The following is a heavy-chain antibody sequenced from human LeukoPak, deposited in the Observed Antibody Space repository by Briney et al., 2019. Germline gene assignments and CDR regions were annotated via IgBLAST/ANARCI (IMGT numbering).Heavy chain of an antibody. CDR3: ARPPVRGVNYYYGLDV. J-gene: IGHJ6*02. Sequence: GESLKISCKGSGYSFTSYWIGWVRQMPGKGPEWMGIIYPGDSDTRYSPSFQGQVTISADKSISTAYLQWSSLKASDTAVYYCARPPVRGVNYYYGLDVWGQGTTVTVSS. CDR2: IYPGDSDT. CDR1: GYSFTSYW. V-gene: IGHV5-51*01. D-gene: IGHD3-10*01.